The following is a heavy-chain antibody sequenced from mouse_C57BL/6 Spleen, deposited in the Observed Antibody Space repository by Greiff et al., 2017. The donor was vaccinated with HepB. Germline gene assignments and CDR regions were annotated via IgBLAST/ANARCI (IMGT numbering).Heavy chain of an antibody. Sequence: EVQLQQSGPELVKPGASVKISCKASGYTFTDYYMNWVKQSHGKSLEWIGDINPNNGGTSYNQKFKGKATLTVDKSSSTAYMELRSLTSEDSAVYYCARSLYDGYSYWYFDVWGTGTTVTVSS. CDR3: ARSLYDGYSYWYFDV. CDR2: INPNNGGT. D-gene: IGHD2-3*01. V-gene: IGHV1-26*01. J-gene: IGHJ1*03. CDR1: GYTFTDYY.